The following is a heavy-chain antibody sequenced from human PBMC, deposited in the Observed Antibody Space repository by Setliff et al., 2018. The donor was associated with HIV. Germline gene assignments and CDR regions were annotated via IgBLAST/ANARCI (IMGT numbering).Heavy chain of an antibody. J-gene: IGHJ4*02. CDR3: ARVPRQLLKGAAAYFDY. Sequence: SETLSLTCIVSHGSITSTSYYWGWGRQSPGRGLEWIGSIYYSGRTYYNPSLKSRLSMSVDTSKNQFSLRLSSVTAADTAVYYCARVPRQLLKGAAAYFDYWGQGILVTVSS. CDR1: HGSITSTSYY. D-gene: IGHD5-18*01. V-gene: IGHV4-39*07. CDR2: IYYSGRT.